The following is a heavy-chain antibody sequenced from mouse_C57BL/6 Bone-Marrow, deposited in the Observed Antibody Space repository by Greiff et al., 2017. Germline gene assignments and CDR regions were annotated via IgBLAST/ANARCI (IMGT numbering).Heavy chain of an antibody. CDR2: INPDYGST. J-gene: IGHJ4*01. Sequence: EVQLQQSGPELVKPGASVKISCKASGYSFTDYNMHWVKQSNGNGLEWIGDINPDYGSTSYNQKFKGKATLTVDQSSSTAYMQLSSLTSEDSAVYYCAREEYRGALDYWGQGTSVTVSS. V-gene: IGHV1-39*01. CDR3: AREEYRGALDY. D-gene: IGHD2-10*02. CDR1: GYSFTDYN.